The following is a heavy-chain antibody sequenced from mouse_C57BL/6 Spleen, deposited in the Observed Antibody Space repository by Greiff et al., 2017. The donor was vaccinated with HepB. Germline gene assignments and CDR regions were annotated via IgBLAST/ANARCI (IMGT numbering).Heavy chain of an antibody. CDR1: GFTFSSYA. CDR2: ISDGGRYT. CDR3: ARLLGFAY. D-gene: IGHD2-12*01. J-gene: IGHJ3*01. Sequence: EVQRVESGGGLVKPGGSLKLSCAASGFTFSSYAMSWVRQTPEKRLEWVATISDGGRYTYYPDNVKGRFTISRDNAKNNLYLQMSHLKSEDTAMYYCARLLGFAYWGQGTLVTVSA. V-gene: IGHV5-4*01.